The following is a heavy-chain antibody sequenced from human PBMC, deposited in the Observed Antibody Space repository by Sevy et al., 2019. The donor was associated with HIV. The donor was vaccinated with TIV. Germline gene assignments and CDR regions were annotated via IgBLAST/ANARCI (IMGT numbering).Heavy chain of an antibody. CDR1: GFTFSSYS. CDR3: ARDEYCSGGSCYADAFDI. D-gene: IGHD2-15*01. J-gene: IGHJ3*02. CDR2: ISSSSSTI. V-gene: IGHV3-48*02. Sequence: GGSLRLSCAASGFTFSSYSMNWDRQAPGKGLEWVSYISSSSSTIYYAYSVKGRFTISRDNAKNSLYLQMNSLRDEDTAVYYCARDEYCSGGSCYADAFDIWGQGTMVTVSS.